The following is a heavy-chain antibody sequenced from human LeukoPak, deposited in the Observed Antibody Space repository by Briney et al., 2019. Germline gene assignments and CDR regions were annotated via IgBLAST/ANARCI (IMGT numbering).Heavy chain of an antibody. V-gene: IGHV4-59*01. CDR2: IYYSGST. CDR1: GGSLSSYY. Sequence: PSETLSLTCTVSGGSLSSYYWSWIRQPPGKGLEWIGYIYYSGSTNYNPSLKSRVTISIDTSNNQFSLKLSSVTAADTAVYYCARGNYYGSGSYDYWGQGTLVTVSS. CDR3: ARGNYYGSGSYDY. J-gene: IGHJ4*02. D-gene: IGHD3-10*01.